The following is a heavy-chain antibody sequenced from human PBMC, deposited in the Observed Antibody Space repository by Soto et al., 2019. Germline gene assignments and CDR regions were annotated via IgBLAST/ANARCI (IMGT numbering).Heavy chain of an antibody. Sequence: QLQLQESGPGLVKPSETLSLTCTVSGGSIDRSNYYWDWIRQPPGKGLEWIGTTYYNGNAYYNPSLNSRVTMSVDTSKNQFALKLISVISADTAVYYCARHFVAVVIKGWGYWGQGTLVTVSS. CDR1: GGSIDRSNYY. D-gene: IGHD3-22*01. V-gene: IGHV4-39*01. CDR2: TYYNGNA. CDR3: ARHFVAVVIKGWGY. J-gene: IGHJ4*02.